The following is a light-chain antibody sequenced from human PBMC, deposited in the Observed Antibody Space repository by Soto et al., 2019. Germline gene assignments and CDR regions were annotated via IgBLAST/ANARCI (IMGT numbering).Light chain of an antibody. Sequence: EVVLTQSPDTLSLSPGATATLSCRASQSVDRYVAWYQQKVGQAPRLLIYDAYTRATGVGARFAGSGSGTDVRLTMSRLEPEDFAVYYCQQRAKWPSTFGPGTKVEMK. CDR2: DAY. J-gene: IGKJ2*02. CDR1: QSVDRY. CDR3: QQRAKWPST. V-gene: IGKV3-11*01.